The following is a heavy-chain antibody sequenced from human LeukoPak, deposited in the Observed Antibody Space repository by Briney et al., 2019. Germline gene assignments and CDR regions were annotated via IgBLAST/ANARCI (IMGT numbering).Heavy chain of an antibody. D-gene: IGHD3-22*01. J-gene: IGHJ4*02. CDR2: IWYDGSNK. CDR1: GFTFSSYG. V-gene: IGHV3-33*01. Sequence: PGGSLRLSCAASGFTFSSYGMHCVRQAPGKGLEWVAVIWYDGSNKYYADPVKGRFTISRDNSKNTLYLQMNSLRAEDTAVYYCARQTSGYPWYFDYWGQGTLVTVSS. CDR3: ARQTSGYPWYFDY.